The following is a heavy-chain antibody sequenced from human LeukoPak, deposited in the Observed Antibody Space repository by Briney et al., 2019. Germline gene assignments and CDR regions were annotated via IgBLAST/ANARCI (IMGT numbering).Heavy chain of an antibody. D-gene: IGHD6-19*01. CDR1: GYTFTCYY. Sequence: ASVKVSCKASGYTFTCYYMHWVRQAPGQGLEWMGWINPNSGGTNYAQKFQGWVTMTRDTSISTAYMELSRLRSDDTAVYYCAVGYSSGWPDAFDIWGQGTMVTVSS. CDR3: AVGYSSGWPDAFDI. CDR2: INPNSGGT. V-gene: IGHV1-2*04. J-gene: IGHJ3*02.